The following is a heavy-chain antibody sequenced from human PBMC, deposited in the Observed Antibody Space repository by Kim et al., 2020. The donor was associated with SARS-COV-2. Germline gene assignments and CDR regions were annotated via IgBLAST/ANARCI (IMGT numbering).Heavy chain of an antibody. Sequence: GGSLRLSCAASGFGFSDYWMHWVRQAPGKGLEWVANIKEDGSRSHYADSLKGRFTISRDNAKNSLFLQMSALTVADTGLYYCARGRELWGQGPLVTVSS. CDR3: ARGREL. V-gene: IGHV3-7*01. CDR1: GFGFSDYW. CDR2: IKEDGSRS. J-gene: IGHJ4*02.